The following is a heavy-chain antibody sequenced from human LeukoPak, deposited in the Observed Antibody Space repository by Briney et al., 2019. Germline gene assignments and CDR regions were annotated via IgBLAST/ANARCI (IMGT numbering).Heavy chain of an antibody. CDR2: ISYSGSTM. CDR3: ARGPGYI. V-gene: IGHV3-48*03. Sequence: GGSLRLSCAASGFTFSSYEMNWVRQAPGKGLEWVSYISYSGSTMSYADSVKGRFTISRDNAKNSLYLQMNSQRAEDTAVYYCARGPGYIWGQGTMVTVSS. J-gene: IGHJ3*02. CDR1: GFTFSSYE.